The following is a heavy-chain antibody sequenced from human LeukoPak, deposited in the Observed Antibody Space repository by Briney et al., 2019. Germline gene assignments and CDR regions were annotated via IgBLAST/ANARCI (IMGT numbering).Heavy chain of an antibody. CDR3: AKDDHIAVAGPDY. CDR2: ISYDGSNK. J-gene: IGHJ4*02. V-gene: IGHV3-30*18. D-gene: IGHD6-19*01. CDR1: GFTFSGYG. Sequence: HPGRSLRLSCAASGFTFSGYGMHWVRQAPGKGLEWVAVISYDGSNKYYADSVKGRFTISRDNSKNTLYLQMNSLRAEDTAVYYCAKDDHIAVAGPDYWGQGTLVTVSS.